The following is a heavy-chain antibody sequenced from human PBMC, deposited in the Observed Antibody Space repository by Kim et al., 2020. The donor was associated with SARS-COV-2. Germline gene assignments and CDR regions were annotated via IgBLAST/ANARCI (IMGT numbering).Heavy chain of an antibody. CDR2: TYYGSKWYN. CDR3: ARSKAGFFDY. Sequence: SQTLSLTCAISGDSVSSNTAAWHWIRQSPSRGLEWLGRTYYGSKWYNDYAVSLKSRIIINPDTSKNQFSLQLNSVTPEDTAVYYCARSKAGFFDYWGQGTLVTVSS. CDR1: GDSVSSNTAA. J-gene: IGHJ4*02. V-gene: IGHV6-1*01.